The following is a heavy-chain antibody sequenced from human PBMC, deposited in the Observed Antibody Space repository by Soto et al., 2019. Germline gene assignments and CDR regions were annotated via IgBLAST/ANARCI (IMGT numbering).Heavy chain of an antibody. CDR2: IKQDGSEK. D-gene: IGHD3-16*01. J-gene: IGHJ4*02. CDR1: GFSFSTYW. CDR3: VGGGHLDY. V-gene: IGHV3-7*02. Sequence: EMQLVESGGGLVQPGGSLTLSCSASGFSFSTYWMSWARQAPGKGLEWVANIKQDGSEKNYVDSVKGRFTISRDNAENSLYLQMNSLRAEDTAVYHCVGGGHLDYWGQGTLVTVSS.